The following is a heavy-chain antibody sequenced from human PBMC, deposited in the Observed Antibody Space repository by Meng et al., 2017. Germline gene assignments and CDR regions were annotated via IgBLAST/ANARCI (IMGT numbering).Heavy chain of an antibody. CDR1: GGSFSGYY. J-gene: IGHJ4*02. V-gene: IGHV4-34*01. D-gene: IGHD6-13*01. CDR3: ARGVRSKIQQLIPGRPTYVDL. Sequence: QRHLQRWGAGCLTPSDTRSLPCAGDGGSFSGYYWTWIRQPPGRGLEWIGEISHSGTTNYNPSLTSRVTISLDTSKSQFSLKLTSVTGADTAVYFCARGVRSKIQQLIPGRPTYVDLWSQGNLVTVSS. CDR2: ISHSGTT.